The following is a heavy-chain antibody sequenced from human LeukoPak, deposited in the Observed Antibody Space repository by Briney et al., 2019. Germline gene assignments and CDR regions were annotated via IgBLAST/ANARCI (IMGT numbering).Heavy chain of an antibody. D-gene: IGHD6-6*01. Sequence: GGSLRLSCAASGFTFSSYSMNWVRQAPGKGLEWVSSISSSSSYIYYADSVKGRFTISRDNAKNSLYLQMNSLRAEDTAVYYCAREGYSSSGVYYGMGVWGQGTTVTVSS. J-gene: IGHJ6*02. CDR2: ISSSSSYI. CDR1: GFTFSSYS. V-gene: IGHV3-21*01. CDR3: AREGYSSSGVYYGMGV.